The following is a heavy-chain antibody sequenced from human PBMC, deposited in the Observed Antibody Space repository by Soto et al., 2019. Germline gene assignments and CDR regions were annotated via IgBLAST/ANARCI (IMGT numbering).Heavy chain of an antibody. CDR3: ATAWIQLWLLDY. J-gene: IGHJ4*02. D-gene: IGHD5-18*01. V-gene: IGHV1-46*01. CDR2: INPSGGST. Sequence: ASVKVSCKASGYTFTSYYMHWVRQAPGQGLEWMGIINPSGGSTSYAQKFPGRVTMTRDTSTSTVYMELSSLRSEDTAVYYCATAWIQLWLLDYWGQGTRVTASS. CDR1: GYTFTSYY.